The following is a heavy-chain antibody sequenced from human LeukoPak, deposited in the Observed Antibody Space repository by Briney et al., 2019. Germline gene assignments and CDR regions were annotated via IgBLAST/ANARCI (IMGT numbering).Heavy chain of an antibody. J-gene: IGHJ4*02. Sequence: ASVKVSCKASGYTFTGYYMHWVRQAPGQGLEWMGWINPNSGGTNYAQKFQGRVTMTRDTSISTAYMELSRLRSDDTAVYYCAREFIWFGXLSLDYWGQGTLVTVSS. CDR2: INPNSGGT. V-gene: IGHV1-2*02. CDR1: GYTFTGYY. CDR3: AREFIWFGXLSLDY. D-gene: IGHD3-10*01.